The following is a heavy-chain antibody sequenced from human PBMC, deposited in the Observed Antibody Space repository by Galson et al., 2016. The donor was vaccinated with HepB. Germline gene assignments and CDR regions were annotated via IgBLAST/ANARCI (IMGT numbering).Heavy chain of an antibody. CDR2: ISGSRSNI. V-gene: IGHV3-48*02. J-gene: IGHJ6*02. CDR1: GFSFSSYS. D-gene: IGHD1-7*01. Sequence: SLRLSCAASGFSFSSYSMNWVRQAPGKGLEWVSYISGSRSNIYYADAVKGRFTISRDNAKNSLYLQMNSLRDEDTAVFYCVRGSSWNYVAGMDVWGQGTTVTVS. CDR3: VRGSSWNYVAGMDV.